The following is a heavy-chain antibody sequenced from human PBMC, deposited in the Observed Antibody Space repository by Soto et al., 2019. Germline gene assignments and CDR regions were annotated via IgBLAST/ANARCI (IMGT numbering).Heavy chain of an antibody. CDR3: ARSRGYGYGMDV. D-gene: IGHD5-12*01. Sequence: EVQLVESGGGLVQPGGSLRLSCAASGFTFSSYDMHWVRQATGKGLEWVSAIGTAGDTYYPGSVKGRFTISRENAKNSLYLQMNSLRAGDTAVYYCARSRGYGYGMDVWGQGTTVTVSS. CDR2: IGTAGDT. J-gene: IGHJ6*02. V-gene: IGHV3-13*01. CDR1: GFTFSSYD.